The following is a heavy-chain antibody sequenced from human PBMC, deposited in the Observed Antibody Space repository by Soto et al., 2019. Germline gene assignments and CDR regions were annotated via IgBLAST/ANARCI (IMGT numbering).Heavy chain of an antibody. CDR2: IYYSGST. CDR3: ARWGRGAVVGVDDAFDI. D-gene: IGHD6-13*01. J-gene: IGHJ3*02. V-gene: IGHV4-39*01. CDR1: GVSISSSGYY. Sequence: QLQLQELGPGLVKPSETLSLTCTVSGVSISSSGYYWGWIRQPPGKGLEWIGSIYYSGSTYYNPSLKSRVTISVDTSKNHFSLKLSSVTAADTAVYYCARWGRGAVVGVDDAFDIWGQGTMVTVSS.